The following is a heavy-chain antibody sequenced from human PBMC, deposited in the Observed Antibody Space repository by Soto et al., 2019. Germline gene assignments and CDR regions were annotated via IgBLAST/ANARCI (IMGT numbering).Heavy chain of an antibody. CDR2: ISSSTSHT. CDR3: ARGRGAAADYFAS. V-gene: IGHV3-11*05. CDR1: GFTFSDYY. Sequence: QVQLVESGGGLVKPGGSLRLSCAVSGFTFSDYYMTWIRQAPGKGLEWVSYISSSTSHTNYADSVKGRFTISRDNAKNSLFQQMNSLRAEDTAVYYCARGRGAAADYFASWGQGTLVTVSS. D-gene: IGHD6-13*01. J-gene: IGHJ4*02.